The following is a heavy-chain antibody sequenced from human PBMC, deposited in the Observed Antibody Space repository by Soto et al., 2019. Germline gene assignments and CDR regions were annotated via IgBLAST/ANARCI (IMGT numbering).Heavy chain of an antibody. CDR3: ARSTMVRGVKRQLNWFDP. Sequence: SETLSLTCTVSGGSICSSSYYWGWIRQPPGKGLEWIGSIYYSGSTYYNPSLKSRVTISVDTSKNQFSLKLSSVTAADTAVYYCARSTMVRGVKRQLNWFDPWGQGTLVTVLL. J-gene: IGHJ5*02. CDR2: IYYSGST. CDR1: GGSICSSSYY. D-gene: IGHD3-10*01. V-gene: IGHV4-39*01.